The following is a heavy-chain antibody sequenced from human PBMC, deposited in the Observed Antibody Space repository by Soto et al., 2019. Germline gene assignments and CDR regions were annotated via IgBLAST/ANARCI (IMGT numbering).Heavy chain of an antibody. Sequence: ASETLSLTCTVSGGSISSGGYYWSWIRQHPGKGLEWIGYIYYSGSTYYNPSLKSRVTISVDTSKNQFSLKLSSVTAADTAVYYCARDLGSSSWYEAGMDVWGQGTTVTVSS. CDR1: GGSISSGGYY. CDR2: IYYSGST. V-gene: IGHV4-31*03. CDR3: ARDLGSSSWYEAGMDV. D-gene: IGHD6-13*01. J-gene: IGHJ6*02.